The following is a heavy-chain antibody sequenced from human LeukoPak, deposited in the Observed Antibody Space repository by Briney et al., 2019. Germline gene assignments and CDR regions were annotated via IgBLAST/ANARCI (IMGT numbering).Heavy chain of an antibody. V-gene: IGHV4-59*12. CDR1: GGSISSYY. J-gene: IGHJ6*03. CDR3: ARGRRVRGVIINYYYYMDV. Sequence: SETLSLTCTVSGGSISSYYWSWIRQPPGKGLEWIGYIYYSGSTNYNPSLKSRVTISVDTSKNQFSLKLSSVTAADTAVYYCARGRRVRGVIINYYYYMDVWGKGTTVTVSS. D-gene: IGHD3-10*01. CDR2: IYYSGST.